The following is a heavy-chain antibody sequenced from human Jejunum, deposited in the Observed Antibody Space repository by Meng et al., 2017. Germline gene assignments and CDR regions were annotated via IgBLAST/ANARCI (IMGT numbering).Heavy chain of an antibody. CDR2: ISDSGTT. V-gene: IGHV4-61*03. CDR1: GGSVSSGFYY. D-gene: IGHD5-24*01. J-gene: IGHJ4*02. CDR3: ARDSETYPTYFDY. Sequence: GELQEPGPGLVRPSETLSLPCPASGGSVSSGFYYWSWIRQPPGKGLEWIGYISDSGTTNYNPSLKSRVTMSVDTSKNHFSLKLTSVTAADTAVYFCARDSETYPTYFDYWGQGTLVTVSS.